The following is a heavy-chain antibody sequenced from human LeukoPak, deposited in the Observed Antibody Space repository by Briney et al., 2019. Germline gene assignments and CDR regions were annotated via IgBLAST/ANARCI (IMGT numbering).Heavy chain of an antibody. Sequence: PGGSLRLSCAASGFAFSNYLMSWVRQAPGKGLEWVANIKQDGSEKYYVDSVKGRFTISRDNAKNSVYLQMNSLRTEDTAVYYCAKSRGADYWGQGTLVTVSS. CDR3: AKSRGADY. V-gene: IGHV3-7*01. D-gene: IGHD3-10*01. CDR2: IKQDGSEK. CDR1: GFAFSNYL. J-gene: IGHJ4*02.